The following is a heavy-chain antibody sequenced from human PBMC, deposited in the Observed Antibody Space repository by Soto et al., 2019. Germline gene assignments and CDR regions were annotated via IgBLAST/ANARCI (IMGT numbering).Heavy chain of an antibody. J-gene: IGHJ4*02. CDR1: GFTFSSYG. V-gene: IGHV3-33*01. D-gene: IGHD5-18*01. Sequence: QVQLVESGGGVVQPGRSLRLSCAASGFTFSSYGMHWVRQAPGKGLEWVAVIWYDGSNKYYADSVKGRFTISRDNSKNTLYRQMTSLRAEDTAVYYCARGYSYGLILDYWGQGTLVTVSS. CDR2: IWYDGSNK. CDR3: ARGYSYGLILDY.